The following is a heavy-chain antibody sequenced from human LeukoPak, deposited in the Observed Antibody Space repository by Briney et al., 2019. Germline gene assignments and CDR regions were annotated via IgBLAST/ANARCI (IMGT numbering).Heavy chain of an antibody. J-gene: IGHJ4*02. Sequence: PGGSLRLSCAASGFTFSIYAMSWVRQAPGKGLGWVSAISDSGGSTYYADSVKGRFTISRDNSKNTLYLQMNSLRAEDTAVYYCAKGRSAVAGSLDYWGQGTLVTVSS. CDR1: GFTFSIYA. V-gene: IGHV3-23*01. D-gene: IGHD6-19*01. CDR3: AKGRSAVAGSLDY. CDR2: ISDSGGST.